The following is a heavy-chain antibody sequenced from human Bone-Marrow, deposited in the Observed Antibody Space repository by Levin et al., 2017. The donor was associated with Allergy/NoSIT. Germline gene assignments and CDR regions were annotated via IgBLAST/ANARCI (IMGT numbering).Heavy chain of an antibody. CDR3: ARVCGFGELSLDY. CDR1: GFTFGDYW. V-gene: IGHV3-74*01. D-gene: IGHD3-10*01. Sequence: GGSLRLSCVASGFTFGDYWMHWVRHSPGKGLVWVSRISNDGSTTNYGDSVKGRFTISRDNVKNTLYLQMNTLRVEDTAVYFCARVCGFGELSLDYWGHGTLVTVSS. J-gene: IGHJ4*01. CDR2: ISNDGSTT.